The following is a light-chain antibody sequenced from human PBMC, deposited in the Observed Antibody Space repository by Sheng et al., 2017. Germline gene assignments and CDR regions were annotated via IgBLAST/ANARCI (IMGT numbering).Light chain of an antibody. Sequence: EIVMTQSPATLSVSPGERATLSCRASQSVSSNLAWYHQKPGQAPRLLIYGASVRATGTPARFSGSGSGTEFTLTVSVLQSEDFAVYYCQQYDAWPRTFGQGTEGGN. CDR2: GAS. V-gene: IGKV3D-15*03. CDR1: QSVSSN. J-gene: IGKJ1*01. CDR3: QQYDAWPRT.